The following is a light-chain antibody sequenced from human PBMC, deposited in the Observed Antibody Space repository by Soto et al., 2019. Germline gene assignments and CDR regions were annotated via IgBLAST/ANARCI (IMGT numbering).Light chain of an antibody. CDR1: QSISDY. CDR2: AAS. CDR3: QQSYSTPYT. V-gene: IGKV1-39*01. Sequence: DLQMTQSPSSLSASLGDRVTISCRASQSISDYLNWYQQNPGRAPKLLIYAASSLHTGVPSRFSGSGSGTDFTLTISSLQPEDFATYFCQQSYSTPYTFGRGTKLEIK. J-gene: IGKJ2*01.